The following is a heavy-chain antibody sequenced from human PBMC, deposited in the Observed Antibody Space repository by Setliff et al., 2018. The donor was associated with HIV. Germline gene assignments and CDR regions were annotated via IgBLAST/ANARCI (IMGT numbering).Heavy chain of an antibody. V-gene: IGHV1-2*02. CDR3: AKGVDGYYYYYYMDV. Sequence: ASVKVSCKASGYTFTGYYMHWVRQAPGQGLEWMGWINPNSGGTNYAQKFQGRVTMTRDTSISTAYLDLSRLRSDDTAVYYCAKGVDGYYYYYYMDVWGKGTTVTVSS. CDR1: GYTFTGYY. CDR2: INPNSGGT. J-gene: IGHJ6*03.